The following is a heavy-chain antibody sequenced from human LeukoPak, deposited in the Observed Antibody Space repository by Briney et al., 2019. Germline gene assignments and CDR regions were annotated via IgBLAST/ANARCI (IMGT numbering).Heavy chain of an antibody. D-gene: IGHD2-21*02. J-gene: IGHJ6*03. CDR2: INQDESAK. V-gene: IGHV3-7*01. CDR1: GFTFSRYW. CDR3: ARGEVVTASLPDYFYYYMDV. Sequence: LSLSFAASGFTFSRYWMSWVRQAPGKGLEWVASINQDESAKFYLDSVKGRFTISRDNAKNSLFLQMNSLRAEDTAVYYCARGEVVTASLPDYFYYYMDVWGKGTTVTISS.